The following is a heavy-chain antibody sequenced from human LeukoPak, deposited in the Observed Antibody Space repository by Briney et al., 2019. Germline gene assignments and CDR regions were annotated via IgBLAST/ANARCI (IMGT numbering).Heavy chain of an antibody. V-gene: IGHV3-21*01. CDR2: ISSSSSYI. J-gene: IGHJ3*02. CDR1: GFTFSSYS. D-gene: IGHD3-10*01. Sequence: GGSLRLSCAASGFTFSSYSMNWVRQAPGKGLEWVSSISSSSSYIYYADSVKGRFTISRDNAKNSLYLQMNSLRAEDTDVYYCARDRRDSGSRYKRDFDIWGQGTMVTVSS. CDR3: ARDRRDSGSRYKRDFDI.